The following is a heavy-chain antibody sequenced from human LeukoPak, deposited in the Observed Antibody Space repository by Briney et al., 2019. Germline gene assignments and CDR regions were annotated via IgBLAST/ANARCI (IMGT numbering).Heavy chain of an antibody. CDR3: ARDIHDFWSGQYEYFDL. CDR1: GGFISNYY. D-gene: IGHD3-3*01. CDR2: IYYSGNT. V-gene: IGHV4-59*01. J-gene: IGHJ2*01. Sequence: SETLSLTCTVSGGFISNYYWSWIRQPPGKGLEWIGYIYYSGNTNYNPSLKSRVTISVDTSKNQFSLKLSSVTAADTAVYYCARDIHDFWSGQYEYFDLWGRGTLVTVSS.